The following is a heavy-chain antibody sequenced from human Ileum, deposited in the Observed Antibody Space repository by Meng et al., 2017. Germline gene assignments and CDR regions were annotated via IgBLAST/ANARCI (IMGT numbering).Heavy chain of an antibody. CDR3: ATSNDRDVYYLGY. CDR2: IFQSGRT. D-gene: IGHD3-22*01. CDR1: GTW. V-gene: IGHV4-4*02. J-gene: IGHJ4*02. Sequence: VQIRGPGPRLGKPSGALSLTCAVSGTWWSWVRQPPGKGLEWIGEIFQSGRTNYNPSLKSRVTISIDKSKSQISLQLSAVTAADTAVYSCATSNDRDVYYLGYWGQGTLVTVSS.